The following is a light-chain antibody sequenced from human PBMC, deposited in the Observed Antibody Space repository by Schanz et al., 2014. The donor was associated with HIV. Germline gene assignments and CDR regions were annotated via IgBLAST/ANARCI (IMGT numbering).Light chain of an antibody. CDR1: SSDVGGYNY. CDR2: EVS. Sequence: QSALTQPPSASGSPGQSVAISCTGTSSDVGGYNYVSWYHQKPGKAPKLVIYEVSKRPSGVPDRFSGSKSGNTASLTISGLQAEDEAEYFCSSYTTSNTHVFGSGTKLTVL. J-gene: IGLJ1*01. V-gene: IGLV2-8*01. CDR3: SSYTTSNTHV.